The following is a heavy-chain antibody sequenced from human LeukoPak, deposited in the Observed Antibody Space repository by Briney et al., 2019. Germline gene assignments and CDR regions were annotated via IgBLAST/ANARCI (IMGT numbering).Heavy chain of an antibody. CDR1: GYTFTGDY. Sequence: ASVKVSCKASGYTFTGDYMHWVRQAPGQGLEWIGWINPNSGGTNYVQKFQGRVTMTRDTSISTAYMELSRLRSDDTAVYYCARDGSQLSITGTTVDYWGQGTLVTVSS. CDR3: ARDGSQLSITGTTVDY. V-gene: IGHV1-2*02. D-gene: IGHD1-7*01. CDR2: INPNSGGT. J-gene: IGHJ4*02.